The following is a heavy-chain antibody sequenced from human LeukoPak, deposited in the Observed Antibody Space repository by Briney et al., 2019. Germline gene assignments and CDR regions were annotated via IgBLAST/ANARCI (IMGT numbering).Heavy chain of an antibody. V-gene: IGHV1-46*01. CDR2: INPSGGST. D-gene: IGHD2-15*01. J-gene: IGHJ4*02. CDR3: ARDPLDIVVVVAATEFDY. Sequence: GASVKVSCKASGYTFTSYYMHWVRQAPGQGLEWMGIINPSGGSTSYAQKFQGRVTMTRDTSTSTVYMELSSLRSEDTAVYYCARDPLDIVVVVAATEFDYWGQGTLVTVSS. CDR1: GYTFTSYY.